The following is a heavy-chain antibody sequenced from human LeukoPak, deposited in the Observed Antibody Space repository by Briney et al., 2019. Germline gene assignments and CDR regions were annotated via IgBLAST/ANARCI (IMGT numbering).Heavy chain of an antibody. Sequence: GASVKVSCKASGYTFTGYYMHWVRQAPGQGLEWMGWIKPNSGGTNYAQKFQGRVTMTRDTSISTAYMELSRLRSDDTALYYCARERREYSYGSFIGDYWGQGTLVTVSS. V-gene: IGHV1-2*02. J-gene: IGHJ4*02. CDR2: IKPNSGGT. CDR1: GYTFTGYY. CDR3: ARERREYSYGSFIGDY. D-gene: IGHD5-18*01.